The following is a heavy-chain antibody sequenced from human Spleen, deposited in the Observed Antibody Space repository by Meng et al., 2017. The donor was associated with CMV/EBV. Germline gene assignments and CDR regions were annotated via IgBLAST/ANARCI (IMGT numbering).Heavy chain of an antibody. Sequence: GGSLRHSCAASGFTFSSYSMNWVRQAPGKGLEWVSYISSSSSTIYYADSVKGRFTISRDNAKNSLYLQMNSLRAEDTAVYYCARDVPLLDIVVVPAATANFDYWGQGTLVTVSS. CDR1: GFTFSSYS. D-gene: IGHD2-2*01. V-gene: IGHV3-48*04. CDR2: ISSSSSTI. CDR3: ARDVPLLDIVVVPAATANFDY. J-gene: IGHJ4*02.